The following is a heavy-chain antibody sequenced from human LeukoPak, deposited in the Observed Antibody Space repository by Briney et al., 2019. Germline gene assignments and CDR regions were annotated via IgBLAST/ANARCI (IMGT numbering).Heavy chain of an antibody. CDR3: GGWGDTAMFALDI. D-gene: IGHD5-18*01. CDR1: GGSISSYY. Sequence: PSETLSLTCTVSGGSISSYYWSWIRQPPGKGLEWIGYIYYSGSTNYNPSLKSRVTISVDTSKNQFSLKLSSVTAADTAVYYCGGWGDTAMFALDIWGQGTMVTVSS. V-gene: IGHV4-59*01. J-gene: IGHJ3*02. CDR2: IYYSGST.